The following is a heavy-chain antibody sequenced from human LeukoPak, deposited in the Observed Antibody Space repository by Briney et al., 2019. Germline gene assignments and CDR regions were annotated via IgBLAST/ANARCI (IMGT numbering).Heavy chain of an antibody. D-gene: IGHD3-10*01. CDR3: ARGGGLLWFGELPYYFDY. J-gene: IGHJ4*02. CDR2: ISSSSSYI. CDR1: GFTFSTYS. V-gene: IGHV3-21*01. Sequence: GGSLRLSCAASGFTFSTYSMNWVRQAPGKGLEWVSSISSSSSYIYYADSVKGRFTISRDNAKNSLYPQMNTLRAEDTAVYYCARGGGLLWFGELPYYFDYWGQGTLVTVSS.